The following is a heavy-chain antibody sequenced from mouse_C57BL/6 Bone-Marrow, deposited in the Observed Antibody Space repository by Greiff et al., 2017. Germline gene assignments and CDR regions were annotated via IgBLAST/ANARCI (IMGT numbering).Heavy chain of an antibody. CDR1: GYTFTSYG. V-gene: IGHV1-58*01. CDR2: IYIGNGYT. Sequence: EVQLQQSGAELVRPGSSVKMSCKTSGYTFTSYGINWVKQRPGQGLEWIGYIYIGNGYTEYNEKFKGKATLTSDTTSSTAYMQLSSLTSEDSAIYVGARSNGFSYDGYHFDYWGQGTTLTVSS. CDR3: ARSNGFSYDGYHFDY. J-gene: IGHJ2*01. D-gene: IGHD2-3*01.